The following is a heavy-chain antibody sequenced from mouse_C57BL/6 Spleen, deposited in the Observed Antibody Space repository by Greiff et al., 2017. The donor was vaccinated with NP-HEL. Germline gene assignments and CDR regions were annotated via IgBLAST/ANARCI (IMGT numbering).Heavy chain of an antibody. CDR1: EYEFPSHD. D-gene: IGHD2-5*01. CDR2: INSDGGST. Sequence: EVKLVESGGGLVQPGESLKLSCESNEYEFPSHDMSWVRTTPEKRLELVAAINSDGGSTYYPDTMERRFIISRDNTKKTLYLQMSSLRSEDTALYYCARQGSIVTTPYWYFDVWGTGTTVTVSS. J-gene: IGHJ1*03. V-gene: IGHV5-2*01. CDR3: ARQGSIVTTPYWYFDV.